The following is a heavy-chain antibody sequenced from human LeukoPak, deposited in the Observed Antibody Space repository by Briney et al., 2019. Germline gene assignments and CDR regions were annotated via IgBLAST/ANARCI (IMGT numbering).Heavy chain of an antibody. CDR2: ISGSGGST. CDR1: GFTFSSYG. Sequence: PGGSLRLSCAASGFTFSSYGMSWVRQAPGKGLEWGSAISGSGGSTYYADSVKGRFTISRDNSKNTLYLQMNSLRAEDTAVYYCAKDQFDGSGSPWSDYWGQGTLVTVSS. J-gene: IGHJ4*02. CDR3: AKDQFDGSGSPWSDY. V-gene: IGHV3-23*01. D-gene: IGHD3-10*01.